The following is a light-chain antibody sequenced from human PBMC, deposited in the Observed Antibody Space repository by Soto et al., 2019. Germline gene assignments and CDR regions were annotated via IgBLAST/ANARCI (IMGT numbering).Light chain of an antibody. Sequence: ESVLTQSPATLSLAPGERATLSCRASPSVSNSLSWYQHKPGQAPRLLIYDAFNRATGVPTRFSGSGSGTDFTLTIRSLEPEDFAVYYCHQRNMCRPVTFGRGTKVDI. CDR1: PSVSNS. V-gene: IGKV3-11*01. CDR2: DAF. J-gene: IGKJ4*02. CDR3: HQRNMCRPVT.